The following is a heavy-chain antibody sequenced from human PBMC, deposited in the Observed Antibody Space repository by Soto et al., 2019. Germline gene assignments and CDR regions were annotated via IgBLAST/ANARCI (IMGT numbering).Heavy chain of an antibody. Sequence: SETLSLTCTVSGGSISSGSHYWGWIRQPPGKGPEWIGNIYSSGSTYYNPSLKSRVTILVDTSKNQFSLKMSSVTAAGTAVYYCARESLRIGVVPWGQGTPVTVS. CDR1: GGSISSGSHY. D-gene: IGHD3-3*01. CDR3: ARESLRIGVVP. J-gene: IGHJ5*02. V-gene: IGHV4-39*07. CDR2: IYSSGST.